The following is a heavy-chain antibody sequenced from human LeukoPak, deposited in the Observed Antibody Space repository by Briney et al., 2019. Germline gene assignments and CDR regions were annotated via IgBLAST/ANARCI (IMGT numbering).Heavy chain of an antibody. J-gene: IGHJ5*02. CDR2: IYHGGST. V-gene: IGHV4-38-2*02. CDR1: GYSISSGYY. CDR3: ARGGYYGSGNDFRFDP. D-gene: IGHD3-10*01. Sequence: SETLSLTCTVSGYSISSGYYWGWIRQSPGKGLEWIGSIYHGGSTYYNPSLRSRVIVSVDTSKNHFSLKMGSVTAADTAVYYCARGGYYGSGNDFRFDPWGQGTLVTVSS.